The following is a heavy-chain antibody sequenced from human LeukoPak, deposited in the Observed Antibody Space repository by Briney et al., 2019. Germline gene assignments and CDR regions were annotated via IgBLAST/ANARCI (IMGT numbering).Heavy chain of an antibody. D-gene: IGHD6-13*01. Sequence: SGTLSLTCAVSGGSISSSNWWSWVRQPPGKGLEWIGEIYHSGSTNYNPSLKSRVTISVDTSKNQFSLKLSSVTAADTAVYYCARGQGSSSWYPYYYYYMDVWGKGTTVTVSS. V-gene: IGHV4-4*02. CDR1: GGSISSSNW. CDR2: IYHSGST. CDR3: ARGQGSSSWYPYYYYYMDV. J-gene: IGHJ6*03.